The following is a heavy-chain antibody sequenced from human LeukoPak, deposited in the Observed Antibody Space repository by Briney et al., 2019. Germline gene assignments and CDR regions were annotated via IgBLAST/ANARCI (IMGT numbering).Heavy chain of an antibody. CDR2: ISSSSTYI. V-gene: IGHV3-21*01. CDR1: GFTFSSYS. J-gene: IGHJ3*02. D-gene: IGHD1-26*01. Sequence: GGSLRLSCAASGFTFSSYSMNWVRQAPGKGLEWVSFISSSSTYIYYADSVRGRFTISRDNAKNSLYLQMNSLRAEDTAVYYCARVCGDGGSYRRHDAFDIGGKGKMVTVAS. CDR3: ARVCGDGGSYRRHDAFDI.